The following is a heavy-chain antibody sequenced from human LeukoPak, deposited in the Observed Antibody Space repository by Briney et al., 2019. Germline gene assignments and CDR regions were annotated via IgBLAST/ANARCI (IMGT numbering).Heavy chain of an antibody. D-gene: IGHD6-19*01. CDR3: ASTRRAAVAGRFNS. V-gene: IGHV4-59*08. CDR2: IYYSGNT. J-gene: IGHJ4*02. CDR1: GASMNSNY. Sequence: SETLSLTCTVSGASMNSNYWSWIRQPPGRGLEWIGYIYYSGNTNSSPSLGSRVTMSLDASKNQFSLKVNSVTAADTAIYYCASTRRAAVAGRFNSWGQGTLVTVSS.